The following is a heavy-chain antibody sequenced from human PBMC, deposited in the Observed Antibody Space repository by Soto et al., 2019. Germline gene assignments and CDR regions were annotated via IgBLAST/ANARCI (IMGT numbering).Heavy chain of an antibody. V-gene: IGHV3-11*06. D-gene: IGHD5-18*01. CDR2: ISSSSSYT. Sequence: GGSLRLSCAASGFTFSDYYMSWIRQAPGKGLEWVSYISSSSSYTNYADSVKGRFTISRDNAKNSLYLQMNSLRAEDTAVYYCARDRYSYAERAFDIWGQGTMVTVSS. J-gene: IGHJ3*02. CDR1: GFTFSDYY. CDR3: ARDRYSYAERAFDI.